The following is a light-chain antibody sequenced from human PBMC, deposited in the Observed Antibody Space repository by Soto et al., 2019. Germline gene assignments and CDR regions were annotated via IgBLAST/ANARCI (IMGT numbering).Light chain of an antibody. CDR3: QQYHKWPPIT. V-gene: IGKV3-15*01. Sequence: EIVMTQSPGTLSVSPGERATLSCRASQSVGRDLAWYQQKPGQAPRLLIYGASTRATGIPARFSGSGSGTEFTLTISSLQSEDFAVYYCQQYHKWPPITFGQGTRLEI. CDR1: QSVGRD. CDR2: GAS. J-gene: IGKJ5*01.